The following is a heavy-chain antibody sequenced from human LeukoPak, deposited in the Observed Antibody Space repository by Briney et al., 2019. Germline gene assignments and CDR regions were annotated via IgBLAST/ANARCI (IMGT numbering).Heavy chain of an antibody. J-gene: IGHJ4*02. Sequence: GGSLRLFCTASGFTFSSYAMSWVRPAPGKGLEWVSAISTSGDSTYYADSVKGRFTISRDNSKNTLYLQMNSLRAEDTALYYCAKGRSDSGSYYYFDYWGQGTLVTVSS. CDR1: GFTFSSYA. CDR2: ISTSGDST. CDR3: AKGRSDSGSYYYFDY. D-gene: IGHD3-22*01. V-gene: IGHV3-23*01.